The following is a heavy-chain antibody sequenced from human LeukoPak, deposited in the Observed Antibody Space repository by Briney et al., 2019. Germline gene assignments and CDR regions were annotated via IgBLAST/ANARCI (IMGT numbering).Heavy chain of an antibody. J-gene: IGHJ4*02. CDR3: ARWHSHGRYFDY. Sequence: SETLSLTCTVPGGSIRNYYWNWIRQPPGKGLEWIGYTSDSGGHTDYKPSLKSRVTISVDTSKNQFSLKLTSATAADTAVYYCARWHSHGRYFDYWGQGALVTVSS. V-gene: IGHV4-59*01. CDR1: GGSIRNYY. CDR2: TSDSGGHT. D-gene: IGHD2-21*01.